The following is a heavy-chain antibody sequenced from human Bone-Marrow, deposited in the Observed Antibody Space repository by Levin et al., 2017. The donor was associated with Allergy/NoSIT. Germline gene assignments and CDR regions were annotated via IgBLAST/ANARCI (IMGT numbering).Heavy chain of an antibody. CDR2: IWYDGSNK. D-gene: IGHD2-2*02. CDR3: ARDEAKVPAAIGDAFDI. V-gene: IGHV3-33*01. Sequence: PGGSLRLSCAASGFTFSSYGMHWVRQAPGKGLEWVAVIWYDGSNKYYADSVKGRFTISRDNSKNTLYLQMNSLRAEDTAVYYCARDEAKVPAAIGDAFDIWGQGTMVTVSS. CDR1: GFTFSSYG. J-gene: IGHJ3*02.